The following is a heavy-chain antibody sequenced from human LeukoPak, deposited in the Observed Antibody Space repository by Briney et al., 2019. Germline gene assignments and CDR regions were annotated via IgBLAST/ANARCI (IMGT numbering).Heavy chain of an antibody. J-gene: IGHJ1*01. V-gene: IGHV3-23*01. CDR1: GFTFANYA. Sequence: GGSLRLSCTAYGFTFANYAMNWVRQAPGKGLEWVSSLSGSGDDTSYADFVKGRFTISRDNSRDTLYLQMNSLRAEDTGVYYCAKQFVDIRGQGTLVTVSS. D-gene: IGHD5-24*01. CDR3: AKQFVDI. CDR2: LSGSGDDT.